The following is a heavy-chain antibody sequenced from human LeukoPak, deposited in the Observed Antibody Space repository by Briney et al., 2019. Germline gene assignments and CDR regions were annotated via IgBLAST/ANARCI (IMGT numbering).Heavy chain of an antibody. CDR3: ASIPTPWGPYYYYMDV. CDR1: GYTFTGYY. D-gene: IGHD3-16*01. Sequence: ASVKVSCKASGYTFTGYYMHWVRQAPGQGLEWMGWINPNSGGTNYAQKFQGRVTMTRDTSISTAYMELSRLRSDDTAVYYCASIPTPWGPYYYYMDVWGKGTTVTVSS. CDR2: INPNSGGT. J-gene: IGHJ6*03. V-gene: IGHV1-2*02.